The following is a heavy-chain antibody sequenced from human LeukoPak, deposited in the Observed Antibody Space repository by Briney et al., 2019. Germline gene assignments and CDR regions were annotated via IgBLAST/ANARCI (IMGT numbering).Heavy chain of an antibody. D-gene: IGHD5-12*01. V-gene: IGHV3-23*01. J-gene: IGHJ4*02. Sequence: GGSRRPSCAAPRFTLNSYAMSWVRKAPGKGLGWVSVIGGSNGITFYVGSVKGRFTISRDNSKDTLYLQMNSLRAEDTAVYYCARNENSGWGYFDYWGQGTLVTVSS. CDR2: IGGSNGIT. CDR1: RFTLNSYA. CDR3: ARNENSGWGYFDY.